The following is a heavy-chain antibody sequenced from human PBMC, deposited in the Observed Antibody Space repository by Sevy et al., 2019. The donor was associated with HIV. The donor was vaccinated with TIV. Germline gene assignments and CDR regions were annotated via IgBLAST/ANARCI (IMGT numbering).Heavy chain of an antibody. CDR1: GFTFSSYG. Sequence: GGSLRLSCAASGFTFSSYGMHWVRQAPGKGLEWVAVISYDGSNKNYADPVKGRFTISRDNSKNTLYLQMNSLRAEDTAVYYCAKIGPVSDSSGYLSDLDAFDIWGQGTMVTVSS. J-gene: IGHJ3*02. V-gene: IGHV3-30*18. CDR2: ISYDGSNK. D-gene: IGHD3-22*01. CDR3: AKIGPVSDSSGYLSDLDAFDI.